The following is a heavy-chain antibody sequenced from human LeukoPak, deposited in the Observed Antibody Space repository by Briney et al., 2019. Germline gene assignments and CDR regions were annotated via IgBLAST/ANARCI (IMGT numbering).Heavy chain of an antibody. V-gene: IGHV1-8*01. CDR1: GYTFTSYD. CDR3: ASSGLRRTVPFDP. Sequence: ASVKVSCKASGYTFTSYDINWVRQATGQGLEWMGWMNPNSGNTGYAQKFQGRVTMTRNTSISTAYMELSGLKSEDTAVYYCASSGLRRTVPFDPWGQGTLVTVSS. CDR2: MNPNSGNT. D-gene: IGHD4-17*01. J-gene: IGHJ5*02.